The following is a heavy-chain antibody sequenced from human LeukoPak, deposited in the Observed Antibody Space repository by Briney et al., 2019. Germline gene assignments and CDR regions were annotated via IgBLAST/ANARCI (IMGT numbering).Heavy chain of an antibody. D-gene: IGHD6-13*01. CDR2: INPNSGGT. J-gene: IGHJ4*02. CDR1: GYTFTGYY. V-gene: IGHV1-2*02. Sequence: ASVKVSCKATGYTFTGYYMHWVRQAPGQGLEWMGWINPNSGGTNYAQKFQGRVTMTRDTSISTAYMELSRLRSDGTAVYYCARESSSSSWSFFDYWGQGTLVTVSS. CDR3: ARESSSSSWSFFDY.